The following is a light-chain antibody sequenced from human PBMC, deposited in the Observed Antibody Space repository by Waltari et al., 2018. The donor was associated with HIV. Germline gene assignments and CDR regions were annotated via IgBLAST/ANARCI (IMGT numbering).Light chain of an antibody. CDR2: TNY. CDR1: SSNIGSHD. Sequence: QSVFTQPPSASGTPGEKVTISRFGSSSNIGSHDVFLYQQLPGAAPKLLIHTNYQRPSGVPDRFSGSRSGTSASLAISGLRSEDEADYTCATWDDSRSAVVFGGGTKVNVL. CDR3: ATWDDSRSAVV. V-gene: IGLV1-47*01. J-gene: IGLJ2*01.